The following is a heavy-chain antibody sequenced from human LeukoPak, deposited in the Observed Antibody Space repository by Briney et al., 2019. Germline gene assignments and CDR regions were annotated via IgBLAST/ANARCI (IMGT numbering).Heavy chain of an antibody. V-gene: IGHV1-2*02. CDR1: GYTFTGYY. D-gene: IGHD6-13*01. CDR3: ARGSSWKTLDY. CDR2: INPNSGGT. J-gene: IGHJ4*02. Sequence: ASVTVSFKASGYTFTGYYMHWVRQAPGQGLDWMGWINPNSGGTNYAQKFQGRVTMTRDTSISTAYMELSRLRSDDTAVYYCARGSSWKTLDYWGQGTLVTVSS.